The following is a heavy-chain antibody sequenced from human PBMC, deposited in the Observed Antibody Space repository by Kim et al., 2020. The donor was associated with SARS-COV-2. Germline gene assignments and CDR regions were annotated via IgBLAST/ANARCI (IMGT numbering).Heavy chain of an antibody. D-gene: IGHD5-18*01. V-gene: IGHV4-39*01. CDR3: ARGGGYSYGSVDY. J-gene: IGHJ4*02. Sequence: NPSLKSRVPISVDTSKNQFSLKLSSVTAADTAVYYCARGGGYSYGSVDYWGQGTLVTVSS.